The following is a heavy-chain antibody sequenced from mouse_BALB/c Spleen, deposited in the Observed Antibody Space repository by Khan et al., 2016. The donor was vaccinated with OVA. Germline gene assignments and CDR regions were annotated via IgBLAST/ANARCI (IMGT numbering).Heavy chain of an antibody. CDR3: ARAYYRYDGYYVMDY. CDR1: GFSLSRYN. V-gene: IGHV2-6-4*01. J-gene: IGHJ4*01. D-gene: IGHD2-14*01. Sequence: QVQLKESGPGLVAPSQSLSITCTVSGFSLSRYNIHWVRQPPGKGLEWLGMIWGGGGTDYNSTLKSRLSISKDNSKSQVFLKMNSLQTDDTAIYYCARAYYRYDGYYVMDYWGQGTSVTVSS. CDR2: IWGGGGT.